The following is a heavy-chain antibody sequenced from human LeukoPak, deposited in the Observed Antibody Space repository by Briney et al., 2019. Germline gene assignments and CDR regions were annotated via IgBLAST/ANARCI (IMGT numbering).Heavy chain of an antibody. Sequence: GGSLRLSCAASGFTSSSYAMHWVRQAPGKGLEWVAVISYDGSNKYYADSVKGRFTISRDNSKNTLYLQMNSLRAEDTAVYYCARATAPRGWYYYYMDVWGKGTTVTVSS. CDR2: ISYDGSNK. CDR1: GFTSSSYA. V-gene: IGHV3-30*01. D-gene: IGHD2-15*01. J-gene: IGHJ6*03. CDR3: ARATAPRGWYYYYMDV.